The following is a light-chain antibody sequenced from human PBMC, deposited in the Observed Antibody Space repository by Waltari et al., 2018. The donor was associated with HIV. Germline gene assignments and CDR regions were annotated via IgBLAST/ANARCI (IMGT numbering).Light chain of an antibody. CDR3: QQYIPRA. CDR1: QSISSW. J-gene: IGKJ2*01. Sequence: DIQMTQSPSTLSASVGDRVTITCRASQSISSWLAWYQQKPGKAPKLLIYKASSLESGVPSRFSGSGSGTEFTLTISSLQPDDFATYYCQQYIPRAFGQGTKLEIK. CDR2: KAS. V-gene: IGKV1-5*03.